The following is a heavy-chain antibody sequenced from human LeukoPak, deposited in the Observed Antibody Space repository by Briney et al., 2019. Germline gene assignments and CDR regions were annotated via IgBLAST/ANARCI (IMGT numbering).Heavy chain of an antibody. CDR2: IIPIFGTA. J-gene: IGHJ5*02. CDR1: GGTFSSYA. CDR3: ARAVVLRYFDWLLHNWFDP. Sequence: VASVKVSCKASGGTFSSYAISWVRQAPGQGLEWMGGIIPIFGTANYAQKFQGRVTITADKSTSTAYMELSSLRSEDTAVYYCARAVVLRYFDWLLHNWFDPWGQGTLVTVSS. V-gene: IGHV1-69*06. D-gene: IGHD3-9*01.